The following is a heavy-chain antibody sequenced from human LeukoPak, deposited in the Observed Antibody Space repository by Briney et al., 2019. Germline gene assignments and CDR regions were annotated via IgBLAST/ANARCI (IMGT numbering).Heavy chain of an antibody. V-gene: IGHV3-74*01. CDR2: INSGGSST. J-gene: IGHJ4*02. Sequence: GGSLRLSCAASGFTFSSYWMHWVRQASGKGLVWVSRINSGGSSTSYADSVKGRFTISRDNAKNTLYLQMNSLRAEDTAVYYCARDYGDYVGFDYWGQGTLVTVSS. CDR3: ARDYGDYVGFDY. CDR1: GFTFSSYW. D-gene: IGHD4-17*01.